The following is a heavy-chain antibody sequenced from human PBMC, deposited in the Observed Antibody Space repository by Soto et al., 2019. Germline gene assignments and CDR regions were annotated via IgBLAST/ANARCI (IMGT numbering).Heavy chain of an antibody. Sequence: QITLKESGPTLVKPTQTLTLTCTFSGFSLSTSGVGVGWLCQPPGKALEWLALIYWYDDKRYSPPLRSRHTITQDTSKNQVGITMTNMDPVDTATDFCAHRVVVITDACDIWGQGTMVTVSS. CDR1: GFSLSTSGVG. CDR2: IYWYDDK. CDR3: AHRVVVITDACDI. D-gene: IGHD3-22*01. J-gene: IGHJ3*02. V-gene: IGHV2-5*01.